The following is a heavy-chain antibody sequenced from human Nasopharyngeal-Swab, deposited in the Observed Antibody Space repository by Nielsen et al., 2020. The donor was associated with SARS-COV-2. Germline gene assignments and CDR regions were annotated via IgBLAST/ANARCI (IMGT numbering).Heavy chain of an antibody. Sequence: ASVKVSCKASGYTFTSYYMHWVRQAPGQGLEWMGIINPSGGSTSYAQKFQGRVTMTRDTSTSTVYMELGSLRSEDTAVYYCARDRITMVRGVISLTNWFDPWGQGTLVTVSS. J-gene: IGHJ5*02. V-gene: IGHV1-46*01. D-gene: IGHD3-10*01. CDR2: INPSGGST. CDR1: GYTFTSYY. CDR3: ARDRITMVRGVISLTNWFDP.